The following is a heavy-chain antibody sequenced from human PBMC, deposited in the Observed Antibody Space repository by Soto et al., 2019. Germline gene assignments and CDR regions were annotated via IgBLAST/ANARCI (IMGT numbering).Heavy chain of an antibody. CDR1: AFAFSRSA. Sequence: EVQLLESGGGLVQPGGSLRLSCAASAFAFSRSAMSWVRQTPGKGLEWVSAISGNGDRTFYADSVKGRVTISRDNYKNTLYLEMSSLRVEDTAVYYCAKGLSGSGAYQYFDPWGQGTLVTVSS. CDR3: AKGLSGSGAYQYFDP. V-gene: IGHV3-23*01. D-gene: IGHD3-10*01. J-gene: IGHJ5*02. CDR2: ISGNGDRT.